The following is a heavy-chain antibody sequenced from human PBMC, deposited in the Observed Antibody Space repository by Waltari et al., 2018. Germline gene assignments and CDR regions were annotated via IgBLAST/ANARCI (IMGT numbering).Heavy chain of an antibody. CDR1: GFSFSSYW. Sequence: EVQLVESGGGLVQPGGSLGLSCSASGFSFSSYWMTGARQTPGKGLEWVANIKQDGSEQNYVDSVKGRFTISRDNANNSLHLQMHSLRAEDTAVYSCARESSSFSNYISYGMDVWGQGTTVTVAS. J-gene: IGHJ6*02. D-gene: IGHD4-4*01. CDR2: IKQDGSEQ. V-gene: IGHV3-7*01. CDR3: ARESSSFSNYISYGMDV.